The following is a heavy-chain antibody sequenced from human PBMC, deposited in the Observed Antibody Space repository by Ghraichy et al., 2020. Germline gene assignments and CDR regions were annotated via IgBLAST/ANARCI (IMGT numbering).Heavy chain of an antibody. CDR3: TSRYSGSYVFAFDI. CDR1: GFTFSGSA. D-gene: IGHD1-26*01. Sequence: GGSLRLSCAASGFTFSGSAIHWVRQASGKGLEWVGRIRSKANGYATAYDASVKGRFTVSRDDSKNTAYLQMNSLKTEDTAVYYCTSRYSGSYVFAFDIWGQGTMVTVSS. V-gene: IGHV3-73*01. J-gene: IGHJ3*02. CDR2: IRSKANGYAT.